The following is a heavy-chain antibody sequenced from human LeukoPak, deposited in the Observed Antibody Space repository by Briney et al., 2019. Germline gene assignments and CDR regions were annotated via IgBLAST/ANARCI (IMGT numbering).Heavy chain of an antibody. V-gene: IGHV4-4*02. Sequence: SGTLSLTCVVSGGSISSNNWWSWVRQSPGKGLEWIGEISHSGSTNYNPSLKSRVIISVDKSKNQFSLELTSVTAADTAVYYCARGGLTFGGHWGQGALVTVSS. D-gene: IGHD3-10*01. CDR2: ISHSGST. CDR3: ARGGLTFGGH. CDR1: GGSISSNNW. J-gene: IGHJ4*02.